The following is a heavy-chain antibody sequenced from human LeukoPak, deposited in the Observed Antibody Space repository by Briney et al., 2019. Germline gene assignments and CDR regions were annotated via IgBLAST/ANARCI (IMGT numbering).Heavy chain of an antibody. CDR3: ARDGGNSGSYVDY. Sequence: GASVKVSCKASGGTFSSYAISWVRQAPGQGLEWMGRIIPLFGTANYAQKFQGRVTITTDESTSTAYMELSSLRSEDTAVYCCARDGGNSGSYVDYWGQGALVTVSS. CDR1: GGTFSSYA. D-gene: IGHD1-26*01. J-gene: IGHJ4*02. V-gene: IGHV1-69*05. CDR2: IIPLFGTA.